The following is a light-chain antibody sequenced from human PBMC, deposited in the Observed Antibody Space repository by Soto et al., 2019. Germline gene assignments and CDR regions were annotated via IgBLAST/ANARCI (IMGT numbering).Light chain of an antibody. J-gene: IGLJ1*01. Sequence: ALTQPPSASGSPGQSVTISCTGTSSDVGGYNYVSWYQQHPGKVPKLMIYEVNKRPSGVPDRFSGSKSGNTASLTVTGLQAEDEADYYCTSYAGGNNVFGTGTKLTVL. V-gene: IGLV2-8*01. CDR2: EVN. CDR1: SSDVGGYNY. CDR3: TSYAGGNNV.